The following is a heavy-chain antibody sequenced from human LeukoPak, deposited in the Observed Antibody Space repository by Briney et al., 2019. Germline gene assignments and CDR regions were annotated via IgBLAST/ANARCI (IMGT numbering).Heavy chain of an antibody. D-gene: IGHD6-19*01. CDR1: GFTFDDYG. CDR2: INWNGGST. CDR3: AKAPGAVASFDY. Sequence: GGSLRLSCAASGFTFDDYGMSWVRQAPGKGLEWVSGINWNGGSTGYADSVKGRFTISRDNAKNSLYLQMNSLRAEDTAVYYCAKAPGAVASFDYWGQGTLVTVSS. J-gene: IGHJ4*02. V-gene: IGHV3-20*04.